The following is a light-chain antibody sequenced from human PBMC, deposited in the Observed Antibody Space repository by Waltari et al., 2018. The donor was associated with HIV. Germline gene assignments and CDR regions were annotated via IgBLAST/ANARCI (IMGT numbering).Light chain of an antibody. Sequence: QSVLTQPPSASGTSGQRVTISCSGSISNIGSHTVNWYQQLPGTAPKLLIYSNKQRPSGVPDRLSGSKSGTSASLAISGLQSEDEADYYCAAWDDRLNGYVFGTGTKVTVL. V-gene: IGLV1-44*01. CDR1: ISNIGSHT. CDR3: AAWDDRLNGYV. J-gene: IGLJ1*01. CDR2: SNK.